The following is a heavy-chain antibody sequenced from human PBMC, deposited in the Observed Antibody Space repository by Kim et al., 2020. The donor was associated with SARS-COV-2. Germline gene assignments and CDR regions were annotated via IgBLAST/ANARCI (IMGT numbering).Heavy chain of an antibody. CDR1: GFTFSSYA. J-gene: IGHJ4*02. D-gene: IGHD4-4*01. CDR3: ASTDSRGAGLPGLLDY. Sequence: GGSLRLSCAASGFTFSSYAMHWVRQAPGKGLEWVAVISYDGSNKYYADSVKGRFTISRDNSKNTLYLQMNSLRAEDTDVYYCASTDSRGAGLPGLLDYWGQGTLVTFSS. V-gene: IGHV3-30*04. CDR2: ISYDGSNK.